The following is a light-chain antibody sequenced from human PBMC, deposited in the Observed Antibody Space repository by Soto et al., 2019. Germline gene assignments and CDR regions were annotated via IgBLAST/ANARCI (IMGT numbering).Light chain of an antibody. CDR2: TTS. J-gene: IGKJ1*01. V-gene: IGKV1D-8*01. CDR1: EDISNY. CDR3: QQYYSFPRT. Sequence: VIWMTQSPSLLSASTGDRVTISCRTSEDISNYLAWYQQKPGKAPELLIYTTSILQSGVPSRFSGSGFGTDFTLTITSLQSEDFATYYCQQYYSFPRTFGQGTKVEI.